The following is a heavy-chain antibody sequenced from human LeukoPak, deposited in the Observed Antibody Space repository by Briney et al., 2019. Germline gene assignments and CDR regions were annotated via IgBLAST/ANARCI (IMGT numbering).Heavy chain of an antibody. D-gene: IGHD3-10*01. CDR2: IIPIFGTA. V-gene: IGHV1-69*13. CDR3: ARGLSPGSYGSGYYFDY. CDR1: GYTFTSYA. J-gene: IGHJ4*02. Sequence: SVKVSCKASGYTFTSYAISWVRQAPGQGLEWMGGIIPIFGTANYAQKFQGRVTITADESTSTAYMELSSLRSEDTAVYYCARGLSPGSYGSGYYFDYWGQGTLVTVSS.